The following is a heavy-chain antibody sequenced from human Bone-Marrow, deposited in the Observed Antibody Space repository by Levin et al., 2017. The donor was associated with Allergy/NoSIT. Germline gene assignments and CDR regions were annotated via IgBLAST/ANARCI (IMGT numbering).Heavy chain of an antibody. V-gene: IGHV5-51*01. CDR1: GYTFPDYW. CDR2: IYCGDSDT. J-gene: IGHJ3*02. CDR3: AGREVGADEENAFDI. D-gene: IGHD1-26*01. Sequence: KLGESLKISCKGSGYTFPDYWIGWVRQRPGKGLEWMGIIYCGDSDTIYSPSFQGLVTMSVDRSTSTAFLQWSSLKASDTAMYYCAGREVGADEENAFDIWGQGTMVTVSS.